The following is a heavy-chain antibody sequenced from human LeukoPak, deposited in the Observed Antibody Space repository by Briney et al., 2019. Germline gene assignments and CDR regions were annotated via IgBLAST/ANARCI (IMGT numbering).Heavy chain of an antibody. CDR2: IYPGDSDT. CDR3: ARLSDYGDSNWFDP. CDR1: GYSFTSHW. Sequence: GESLKISCKGSGYSFTSHWIGWVRQMPGKGLEWMGIIYPGDSDTRYSPSFQGQVTISADKSISTSYLQWSSLQASDTAMYYCARLSDYGDSNWFDPWGQGTLVTVSS. D-gene: IGHD4-17*01. J-gene: IGHJ5*02. V-gene: IGHV5-51*01.